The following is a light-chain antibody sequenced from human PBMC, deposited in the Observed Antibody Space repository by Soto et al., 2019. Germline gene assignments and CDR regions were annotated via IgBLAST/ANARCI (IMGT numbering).Light chain of an antibody. V-gene: IGKV3-20*01. Sequence: IVLTQSPGTLSLSPGERATLSCKASQGLTNNYLAWFQQQPGRAPRLLIYGASSRAPGIPDRFSGTGSGTGCTLTIRRLEPEDFAVYFCQQYGNSPKTFGQGTKVEIK. J-gene: IGKJ1*01. CDR1: QGLTNNY. CDR3: QQYGNSPKT. CDR2: GAS.